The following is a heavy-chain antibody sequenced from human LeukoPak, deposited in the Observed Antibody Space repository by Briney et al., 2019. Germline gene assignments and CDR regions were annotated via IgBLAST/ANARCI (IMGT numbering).Heavy chain of an antibody. CDR1: GGTFSSYA. V-gene: IGHV1-69*13. CDR3: AVAIAAAGKFDI. D-gene: IGHD6-13*01. CDR2: IIPIFGTA. J-gene: IGHJ3*02. Sequence: ASVKVSCKASGGTFSSYAISWVRQAPGQGLEWMGGIIPIFGTANYAQKFQGRVTITADESTSTAYMELSSLRSEDTAVYYCAVAIAAAGKFDIWGQGTMVTVSS.